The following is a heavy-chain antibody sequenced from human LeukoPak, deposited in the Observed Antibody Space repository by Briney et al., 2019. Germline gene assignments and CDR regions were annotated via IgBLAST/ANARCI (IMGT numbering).Heavy chain of an antibody. Sequence: ASVKVSCKASGYTFTTFGISWVRQAPGQGLEWMGWINTYSGSKNYAQSFQGRVIMSTDTSTTTAYMDLRSLRYDDTAVYYCARAIMVRGDFYGVDVWGQGTTVTVSS. CDR2: INTYSGSK. D-gene: IGHD3-10*01. V-gene: IGHV1-18*01. J-gene: IGHJ6*02. CDR3: ARAIMVRGDFYGVDV. CDR1: GYTFTTFG.